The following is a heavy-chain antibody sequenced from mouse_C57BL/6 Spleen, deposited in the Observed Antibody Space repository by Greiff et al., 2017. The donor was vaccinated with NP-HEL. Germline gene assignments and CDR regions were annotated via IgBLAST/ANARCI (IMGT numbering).Heavy chain of an antibody. CDR3: AGLRPGDYAMDY. D-gene: IGHD1-2*01. CDR1: GYTFTSYG. Sequence: QVQLKESGAELARPGASVKLSCKASGYTFTSYGISWVKQRTGQGLEWIGEIYPRSGNTYYNEKFKGKATLTADKSSSTAYMELRSLTSEDSAVYFCAGLRPGDYAMDYWGQGTSVTVSS. CDR2: IYPRSGNT. V-gene: IGHV1-81*01. J-gene: IGHJ4*01.